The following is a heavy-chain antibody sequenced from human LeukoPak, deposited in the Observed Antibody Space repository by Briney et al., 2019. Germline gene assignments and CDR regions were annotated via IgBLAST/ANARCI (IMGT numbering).Heavy chain of an antibody. CDR1: GFTFTTYS. V-gene: IGHV3-48*02. D-gene: IGHD2-2*01. CDR2: IHSSGDFI. CDR3: ASGGPVVPAAKTDY. J-gene: IGHJ4*02. Sequence: GGSLRLSCAASGFTFTTYSMNWVRQAPGKGLEWVAYIHSSGDFIYYADSVKGRFTISRDNANNSLYLQMNSLRDDDTAIYFCASGGPVVPAAKTDYWGQGTLVTVSS.